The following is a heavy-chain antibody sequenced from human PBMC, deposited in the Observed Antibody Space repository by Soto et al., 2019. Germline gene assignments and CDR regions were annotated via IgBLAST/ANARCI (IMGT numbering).Heavy chain of an antibody. CDR2: IIPIFGTA. J-gene: IGHJ4*02. V-gene: IGHV1-69*06. CDR3: ARGAITMVREVESQLFDY. D-gene: IGHD3-10*01. CDR1: GGTFSSYA. Sequence: QVQLVQSGAEVKKPGSSVKVSCKASGGTFSSYAISWVRQAPGQGLEWMGGIIPIFGTANYAQKFQGRVTITADKSTSTAYMELSSLRSEDTAVYYCARGAITMVREVESQLFDYWGQGTLVTVSS.